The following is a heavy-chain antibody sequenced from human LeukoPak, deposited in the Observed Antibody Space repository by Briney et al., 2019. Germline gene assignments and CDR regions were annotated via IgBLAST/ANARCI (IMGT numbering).Heavy chain of an antibody. CDR2: ISYDGSNK. Sequence: GGSLRLSCAASGFTFSSYAMHWVRQAPGQGLEWVAIISYDGSNKYYANSVRGRFSISRDNSKNTLYLQLNSLRADDTAVYYGARGELLRLRDRAFGYWGQGSLVTVSS. CDR3: ARGELLRLRDRAFGY. J-gene: IGHJ4*02. V-gene: IGHV3-30*04. D-gene: IGHD1-7*01. CDR1: GFTFSSYA.